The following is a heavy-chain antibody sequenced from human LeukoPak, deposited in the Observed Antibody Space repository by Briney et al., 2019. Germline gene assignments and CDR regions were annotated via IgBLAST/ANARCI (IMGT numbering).Heavy chain of an antibody. CDR1: GYTFTSYG. CDR3: ASGGSGEAAAMLYYFDY. CDR2: ISAYNGNT. D-gene: IGHD2-2*01. V-gene: IGHV1-18*04. J-gene: IGHJ4*02. Sequence: ASVTVSCKASGYTFTSYGISWVRQAPGQGLEWMGWISAYNGNTNYAQKLQGRVTMTTDTSTSTAYMELRSLRSDDTAVYYCASGGSGEAAAMLYYFDYWGQGTLVTVSS.